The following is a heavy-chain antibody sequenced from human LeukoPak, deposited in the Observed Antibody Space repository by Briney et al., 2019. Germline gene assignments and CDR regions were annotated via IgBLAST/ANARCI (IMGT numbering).Heavy chain of an antibody. D-gene: IGHD2-2*01. Sequence: GASVKVSCKVSGYTLTELSMHWVRQAPGKGLEWMGGFDPEDGETIYAQKFQGRVAMTEDTSTDTAYMELSSLRSEDTAVSYCAKVRGYCSSASCSSDAFDIWGQGTMVTVSS. V-gene: IGHV1-24*01. CDR3: AKVRGYCSSASCSSDAFDI. CDR1: GYTLTELS. CDR2: FDPEDGET. J-gene: IGHJ3*02.